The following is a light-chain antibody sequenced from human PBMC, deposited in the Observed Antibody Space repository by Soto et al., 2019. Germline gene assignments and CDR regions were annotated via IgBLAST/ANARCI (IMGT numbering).Light chain of an antibody. Sequence: QSVLTQPASVSGSPGQSITISCTGTSSDIGGYNYVSWYQQHPGKAPKVMIYDVNNRPSGVSHRFSGSKSGNTASLTISGLQAEDEADYYCSSYIRHNTYVFGTGTKVTVL. CDR1: SSDIGGYNY. V-gene: IGLV2-14*03. J-gene: IGLJ1*01. CDR3: SSYIRHNTYV. CDR2: DVN.